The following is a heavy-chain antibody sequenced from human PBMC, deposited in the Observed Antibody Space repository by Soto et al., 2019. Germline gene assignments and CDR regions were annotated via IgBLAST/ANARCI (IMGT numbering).Heavy chain of an antibody. D-gene: IGHD6-13*01. CDR3: ARENPPDSSSWFNWFDP. Sequence: GGSLRLFCAASGFTFSDAWMNWVRQAPGKGLEWVANIKQDGSVKYYVDSVKGRFTISRDNAKNSLYLQMDSLRAEDTAVYYCARENPPDSSSWFNWFDPWGQGTLVTVSS. CDR1: GFTFSDAW. CDR2: IKQDGSVK. J-gene: IGHJ5*02. V-gene: IGHV3-7*03.